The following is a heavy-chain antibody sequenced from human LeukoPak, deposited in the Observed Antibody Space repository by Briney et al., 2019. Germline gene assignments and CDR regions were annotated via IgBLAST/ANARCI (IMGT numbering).Heavy chain of an antibody. V-gene: IGHV3-30*02. J-gene: IGHJ4*02. CDR1: GFTFSSYG. Sequence: PGGSLRLSCAASGFTFSSYGMHWVRLAPGKGLEWVAFRRYDGSNKFYADSVKGRFTISRDNSKNTLYLQMNSLRVEDTAVYYCAKGPGYYPTYVDYWGQGTLVTVSS. D-gene: IGHD3-22*01. CDR2: RRYDGSNK. CDR3: AKGPGYYPTYVDY.